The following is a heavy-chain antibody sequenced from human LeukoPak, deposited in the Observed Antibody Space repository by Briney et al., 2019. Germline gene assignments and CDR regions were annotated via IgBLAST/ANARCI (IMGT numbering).Heavy chain of an antibody. CDR2: INHSGST. D-gene: IGHD6-13*01. V-gene: IGHV4-34*01. Sequence: SETLSLTCAVYGGSFSGYYWSWIRQPPGKGLEWIGEINHSGSTNYNPSLKSRVTISVDTSKNQFSLKLSSVTAADTAVYYCARSQSWYYYYMDVWGKGTTVTISS. CDR3: ARSQSWYYYYMDV. CDR1: GGSFSGYY. J-gene: IGHJ6*03.